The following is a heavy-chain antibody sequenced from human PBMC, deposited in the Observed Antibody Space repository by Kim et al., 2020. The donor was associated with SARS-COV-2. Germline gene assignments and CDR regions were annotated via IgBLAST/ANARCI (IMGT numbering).Heavy chain of an antibody. V-gene: IGHV1-18*01. J-gene: IGHJ6*02. D-gene: IGHD3-3*01. CDR3: ARDFVAIFGDPTGMDV. Sequence: KLQGRVTMTTDTSTSTAYMELRSLRSDDTAVYYCARDFVAIFGDPTGMDVWGQGTTVTVSS.